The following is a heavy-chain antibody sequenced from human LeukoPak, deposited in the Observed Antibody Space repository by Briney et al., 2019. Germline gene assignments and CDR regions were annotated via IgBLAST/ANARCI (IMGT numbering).Heavy chain of an antibody. J-gene: IGHJ3*02. CDR1: GFTFDDYA. V-gene: IGHV3-9*03. CDR3: ASSGWFTGDAFDI. D-gene: IGHD6-19*01. CDR2: ISWNSGSI. Sequence: GGSLRLSCAASGFTFDDYAMHWVRQAPGKGLEGVSGISWNSGSIGYADSVKGRFTISRDNAKNSLYLQMNSLRVEDMALYYCASSGWFTGDAFDIWGQGTMVTVSS.